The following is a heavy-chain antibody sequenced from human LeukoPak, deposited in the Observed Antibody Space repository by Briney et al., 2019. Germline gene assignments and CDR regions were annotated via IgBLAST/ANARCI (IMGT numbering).Heavy chain of an antibody. V-gene: IGHV3-30*02. J-gene: IGHJ5*02. CDR2: IRYDGTSK. D-gene: IGHD3-22*01. Sequence: GGSLRLSCAASGFTFSDYGLHWVRQAPGKGLEWVAFIRYDGTSKYYADSVKGRFTISRDNSKDTLFLQMNSLRAEDTALYYCAKLPRSSGLPSSWGQGTLVTVSS. CDR3: AKLPRSSGLPSS. CDR1: GFTFSDYG.